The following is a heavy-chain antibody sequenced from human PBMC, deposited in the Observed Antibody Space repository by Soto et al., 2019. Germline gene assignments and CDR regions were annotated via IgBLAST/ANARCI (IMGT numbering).Heavy chain of an antibody. CDR2: IIPIFGTA. CDR3: ATRSHRYPHFDY. Sequence: SVKVSCKASGGTFSSYAISWVRQAPGQGLEWMGGIIPIFGTANYAQKFQGRVTITADKSTSTAYMELSSLRSEDTAVYYCATRSHRYPHFDYWGQGTLVTVSS. CDR1: GGTFSSYA. J-gene: IGHJ4*02. V-gene: IGHV1-69*06. D-gene: IGHD2-2*02.